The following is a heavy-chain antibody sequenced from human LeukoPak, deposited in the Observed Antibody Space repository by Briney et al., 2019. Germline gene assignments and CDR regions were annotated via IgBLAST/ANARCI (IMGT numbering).Heavy chain of an antibody. CDR2: INHSGST. CDR3: ASPSFGKTRRNCSGGSCYKYYYYGMDV. D-gene: IGHD2-15*01. Sequence: PSETLSLTCAVYGGSFSGYYWSWICQPPGKGLEWIGEINHSGSTNYNPSLKSRVTISVDTSKNQFSLKLSSVTAADTAVYYCASPSFGKTRRNCSGGSCYKYYYYGMDVWGQGTTVTVSS. V-gene: IGHV4-34*01. J-gene: IGHJ6*02. CDR1: GGSFSGYY.